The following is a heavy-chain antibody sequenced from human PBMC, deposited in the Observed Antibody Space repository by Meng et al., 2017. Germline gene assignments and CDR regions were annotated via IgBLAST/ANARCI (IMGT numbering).Heavy chain of an antibody. V-gene: IGHV4-38-2*02. CDR2: IYYSGST. CDR1: GYSISSGYY. J-gene: IGHJ3*02. D-gene: IGHD6-13*01. Sequence: SETLSLTCAVSGYSISSGYYWGWIRQPPGKGLEWIGSIYYSGSTYYNPSLKSRVTISVDTSKNQFSLKLSSVTAADTAVYYCARDRSDQQLVVSDAFDIWGQGTMVTVSS. CDR3: ARDRSDQQLVVSDAFDI.